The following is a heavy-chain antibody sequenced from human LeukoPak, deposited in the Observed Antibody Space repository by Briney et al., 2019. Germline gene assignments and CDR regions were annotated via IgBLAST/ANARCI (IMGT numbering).Heavy chain of an antibody. J-gene: IGHJ4*02. CDR2: ISSYNGNT. Sequence: ASVKVSCKASGYTFTSYGLSWVRQAPGQGLEWMGWISSYNGNTNYAQKFQGRVTITADESTSTAYMELSSLRSEDTAVYYCARAPEYYYGSSGPPFDYWGQGTLVTVSS. CDR3: ARAPEYYYGSSGPPFDY. D-gene: IGHD3-22*01. V-gene: IGHV1-18*01. CDR1: GYTFTSYG.